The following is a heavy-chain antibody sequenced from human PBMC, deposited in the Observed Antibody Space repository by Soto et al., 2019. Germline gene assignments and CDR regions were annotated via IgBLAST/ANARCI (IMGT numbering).Heavy chain of an antibody. D-gene: IGHD3-22*01. CDR1: GLTFSSYW. J-gene: IGHJ4*02. V-gene: IGHV3-7*01. Sequence: GSLRLSCAASGLTFSSYWMSWVREAPGKGLEWVANIKQDGSEKHYVDSENGRFTISKDNAKNPLYVQMNSLRAEDTSVYYCARRQVRITMIHWGQGTLVTVSS. CDR2: IKQDGSEK. CDR3: ARRQVRITMIH.